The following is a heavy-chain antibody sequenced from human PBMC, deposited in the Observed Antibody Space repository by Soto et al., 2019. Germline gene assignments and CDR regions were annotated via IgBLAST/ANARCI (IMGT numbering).Heavy chain of an antibody. V-gene: IGHV1-18*01. J-gene: IGHJ4*02. CDR1: GYTFTSYG. CDR3: ATMVRGYWFFDY. D-gene: IGHD3-10*01. CDR2: ISAYNGNT. Sequence: VASVKVSCKASGYTFTSYGISWVRQAPGQGLEWMGWISAYNGNTNYAQKLQGRVTMTTDTSTSTAYMELRSLRSDDTAVYYCATMVRGYWFFDYWGQGTLVTVSS.